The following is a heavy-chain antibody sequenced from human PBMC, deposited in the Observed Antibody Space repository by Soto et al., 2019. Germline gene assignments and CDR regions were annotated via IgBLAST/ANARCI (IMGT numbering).Heavy chain of an antibody. CDR2: IYHSGST. J-gene: IGHJ6*03. CDR3: GGLRYDYIWGSYRHLGDYYYYMDV. CDR1: SGSISSSNW. V-gene: IGHV4-4*02. Sequence: QVQLQESGPGLVKPSGTLSLTCAVSSGSISSSNWWSWVRQPPGKGLEWIGEIYHSGSTNYNPSLKSRVTISVDKSKNQFSLKLSSVTAADTAVYYCGGLRYDYIWGSYRHLGDYYYYMDVWGKGTTVTVSS. D-gene: IGHD3-16*02.